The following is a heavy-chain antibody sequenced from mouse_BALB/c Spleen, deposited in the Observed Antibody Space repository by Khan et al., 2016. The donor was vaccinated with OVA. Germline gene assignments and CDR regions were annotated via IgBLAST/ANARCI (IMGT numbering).Heavy chain of an antibody. CDR2: TNPTNGRP. CDR1: GYTFTSYW. V-gene: IGHV1S81*02. J-gene: IGHJ2*01. CDR3: ARIKKIVATDFDY. D-gene: IGHD1-1*01. Sequence: VQLQQSGAELVKAGASVKMSCKASGYTFTSYWMHWVKQRLGQGLEWFAETNPTNGRPYYNEKLKSKATLTVDKSSSTASMLLSGPTFEDSAVYYCARIKKIVATDFDYWGQGTTLTVSS.